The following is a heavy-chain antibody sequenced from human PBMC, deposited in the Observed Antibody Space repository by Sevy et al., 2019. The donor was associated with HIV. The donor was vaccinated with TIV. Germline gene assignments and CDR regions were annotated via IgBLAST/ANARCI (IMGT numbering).Heavy chain of an antibody. CDR2: IYWDNDK. CDR3: ARYNYDFDAFDI. D-gene: IGHD5-18*01. Sequence: SGPTLVNPTQTLTLTCTFSGFSLSTSGVGVGWIRQPPGKALEWLALIYWDNDKRYSPSLKSRLTITKDTSKNQAVLTMTNMDPVDTATYYCARYNYDFDAFDIWGQGTMVTVSS. V-gene: IGHV2-5*02. CDR1: GFSLSTSGVG. J-gene: IGHJ3*02.